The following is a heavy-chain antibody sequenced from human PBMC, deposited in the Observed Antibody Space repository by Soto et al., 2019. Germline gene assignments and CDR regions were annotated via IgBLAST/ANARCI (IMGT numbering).Heavy chain of an antibody. J-gene: IGHJ5*02. V-gene: IGHV1-3*01. CDR1: GYTFTRYA. CDR2: INAGNGNT. Sequence: ASVKVSCKASGYTFTRYAMHWVRQAPGQRLEWMGWINAGNGNTKYSQKFQGRVTITKNTSASTAYMELSSLRSEDTAVYYCARGPLRNWLDPWGQGTLVTVSS. CDR3: ARGPLRNWLDP. D-gene: IGHD5-12*01.